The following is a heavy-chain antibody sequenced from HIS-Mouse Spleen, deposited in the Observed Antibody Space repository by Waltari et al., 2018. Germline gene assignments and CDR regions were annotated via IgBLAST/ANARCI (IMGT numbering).Heavy chain of an antibody. D-gene: IGHD6-13*01. CDR1: GGSISSSSYY. J-gene: IGHJ2*01. CDR3: AREIPYSSSWYDWYFDL. V-gene: IGHV4-39*07. CDR2: IYYSGST. Sequence: QLQLQESGPGLVKPSETLSLTCTVSGGSISSSSYYWGWIRQPPGKGLGWFGGIYYSGSTYYNPSLKRRVTISVDTSKNQFSLKLSSVTAADTAVYYCAREIPYSSSWYDWYFDLWGRGTLVTVSS.